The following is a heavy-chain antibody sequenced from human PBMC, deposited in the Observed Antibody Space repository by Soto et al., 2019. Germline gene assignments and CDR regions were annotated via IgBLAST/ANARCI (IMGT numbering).Heavy chain of an antibody. V-gene: IGHV1-8*02. CDR1: GYTFTAYH. CDR2: MNPNNGDT. D-gene: IGHD6-19*01. J-gene: IGHJ4*01. Sequence: QVQLVQSGAEVKKPGASVTVSCKASGYTFTAYHINWVRQVTGQGLEWMGWMNPNNGDTGYVQKFQGRVTMTRNTAIRTAYMKLSSLRSDDTAVYYWATRVPYSSGWNKWGHGNQVTVSS. CDR3: ATRVPYSSGWNK.